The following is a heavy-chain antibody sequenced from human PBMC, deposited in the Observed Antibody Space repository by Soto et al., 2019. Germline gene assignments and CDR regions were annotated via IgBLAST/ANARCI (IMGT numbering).Heavy chain of an antibody. J-gene: IGHJ4*02. Sequence: SGPTLVNPTQTLTLTCTFSGFSLSTSGLGVGWIRQPPGKALEWLALIYWNDDKRYSPSLKARLTITKDTSKNQVVLTMTNMDPVDTATYYCAHRPSGWYLFDYWGQGTLVTVSS. V-gene: IGHV2-5*01. CDR3: AHRPSGWYLFDY. D-gene: IGHD6-19*01. CDR2: IYWNDDK. CDR1: GFSLSTSGLG.